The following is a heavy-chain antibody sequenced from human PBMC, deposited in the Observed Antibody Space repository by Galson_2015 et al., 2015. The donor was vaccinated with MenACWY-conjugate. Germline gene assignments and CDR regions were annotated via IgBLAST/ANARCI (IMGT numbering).Heavy chain of an antibody. CDR1: GYTFNNYG. CDR3: ARDVGATTFDY. Sequence: SVKVSCKASGYTFNNYGMNWVRQAPGQGLEWMGWINTNTGNPTYAQGFTGRFVFSLDTSVSTAYLQISSLKAEDTAVYYCARDVGATTFDYWGPRTLVTVSS. CDR2: INTNTGNP. D-gene: IGHD1-26*01. J-gene: IGHJ4*01. V-gene: IGHV7-4-1*02.